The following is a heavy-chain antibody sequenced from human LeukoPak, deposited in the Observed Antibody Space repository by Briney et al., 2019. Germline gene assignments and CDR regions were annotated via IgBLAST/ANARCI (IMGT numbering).Heavy chain of an antibody. CDR1: GYTFSTYY. CDR2: IHPGVGST. CDR3: ARDRPHSWFDP. V-gene: IGHV1-46*01. J-gene: IGHJ5*02. Sequence: ASVKLSCKASGYTFSTYYIHWVRQPHGEGLEWVGLIHPGVGSTNYAQKFRGRVTMTTDTATTTVHMELTSLKSEDTAVYYCARDRPHSWFDPWGQGTLVTVSP.